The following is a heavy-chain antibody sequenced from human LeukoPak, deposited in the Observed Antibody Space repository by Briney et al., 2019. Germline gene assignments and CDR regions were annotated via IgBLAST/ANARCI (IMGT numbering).Heavy chain of an antibody. CDR1: GYTFTGYY. CDR2: INPNSGGT. V-gene: IGHV1-2*02. CDR3: ARDLKRAEWFGESDYYMDV. Sequence: ASVKVSCKASGYTFTGYYMHWVRQAPGQGLEWMGWINPNSGGTNYAQKLQGRVTMTTDTSTSTAYMELRSLRSDDTAVYYCARDLKRAEWFGESDYYMDVWGKGTTVTVSS. D-gene: IGHD3-10*01. J-gene: IGHJ6*03.